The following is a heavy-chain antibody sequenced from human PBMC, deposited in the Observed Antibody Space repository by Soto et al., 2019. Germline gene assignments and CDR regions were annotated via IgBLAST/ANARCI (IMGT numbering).Heavy chain of an antibody. V-gene: IGHV4-31*03. CDR2: IYYSGST. J-gene: IGHJ5*01. Sequence: QVQLQESGPGLVKPSQTLSLTCTFPGGSIRSGGYSWNWIRQHPGKGLEWIGYIYYSGSTYNNPSLKSRVTISVDTSKNQFSLKLSSVTAADTAVYYCARSIDSWGQGTLVTVSS. CDR1: GGSIRSGGYS. CDR3: ARSIDS.